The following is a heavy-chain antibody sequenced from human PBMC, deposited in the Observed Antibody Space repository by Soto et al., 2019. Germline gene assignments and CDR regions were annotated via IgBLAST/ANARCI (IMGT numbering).Heavy chain of an antibody. Sequence: GGSLRLSCAASGFTFSSYAMHWVRQAPGKGLEWVAVISYDGSNKYYADSVKGRVTISRDNSKNTLYLQMNSLRAEDTAVYYCARDRGAIVVVAATYDLDVGGQGATVTVSS. CDR2: ISYDGSNK. CDR3: ARDRGAIVVVAATYDLDV. J-gene: IGHJ6*02. D-gene: IGHD2-15*01. V-gene: IGHV3-30-3*01. CDR1: GFTFSSYA.